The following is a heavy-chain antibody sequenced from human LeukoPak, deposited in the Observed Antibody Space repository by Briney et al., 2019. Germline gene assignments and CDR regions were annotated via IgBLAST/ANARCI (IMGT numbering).Heavy chain of an antibody. CDR1: GYTFTSYD. CDR2: MNPNSGNT. J-gene: IGHJ5*02. D-gene: IGHD3-10*01. CDR3: ARGGRRTYGSGSHWFDP. V-gene: IGHV1-8*01. Sequence: ASVKVSRKASGYTFTSYDINWVRQATGQGLEWMGWMNPNSGNTGYAQKFQGRVTMTRNTSISTAYMELSSLRSEDTAVYYCARGGRRTYGSGSHWFDPWGQGTLVTVSS.